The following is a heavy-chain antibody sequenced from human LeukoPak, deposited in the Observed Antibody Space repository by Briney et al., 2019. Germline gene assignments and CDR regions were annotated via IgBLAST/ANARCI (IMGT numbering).Heavy chain of an antibody. V-gene: IGHV3-23*01. D-gene: IGHD5-24*01. CDR2: IGDSGGST. Sequence: GGSLRLSCAASGFTFSSYAMSWVRQAPRKGLEWVSVIGDSGGSTYYADSVKGRFTISRDNAKNTLYLQMNSLRAEDTAVYYCVSPLRGGYTDYWGQGTLVTVSS. CDR3: VSPLRGGYTDY. CDR1: GFTFSSYA. J-gene: IGHJ4*02.